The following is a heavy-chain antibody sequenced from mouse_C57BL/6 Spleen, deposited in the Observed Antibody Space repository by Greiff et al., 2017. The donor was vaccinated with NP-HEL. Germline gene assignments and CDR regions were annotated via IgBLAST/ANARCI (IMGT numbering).Heavy chain of an antibody. Sequence: EVQLQESGPELVKPGASVKIPCKASGYTFTDYNMDWVKQSPGKSLEWIGDINPNNGGTIYNQKFKGKATLTVDTSSSTAYMELRSLTSEDTAVYYCAGTLDGYGRGLLAYWGKGTLVTVAA. CDR1: GYTFTDYN. D-gene: IGHD2-3*01. J-gene: IGHJ3*01. CDR3: AGTLDGYGRGLLAY. V-gene: IGHV1-18*01. CDR2: INPNNGGT.